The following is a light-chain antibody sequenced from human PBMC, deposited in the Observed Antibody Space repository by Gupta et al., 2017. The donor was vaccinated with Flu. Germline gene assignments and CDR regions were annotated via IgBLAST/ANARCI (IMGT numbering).Light chain of an antibody. CDR2: HSY. J-gene: IGKJ4*01. V-gene: IGKV1-39*01. CDR1: QTIGIL. CDR3: QQSYTAPLS. Sequence: SASVGDSVSITCRASQTIGILINWYQQKPGKATNLLIEHSYTLQSGVPSRCSGRGDGTDFILTISSLQPEDAATYSCQQSYTAPLSFGGGTRVEIK.